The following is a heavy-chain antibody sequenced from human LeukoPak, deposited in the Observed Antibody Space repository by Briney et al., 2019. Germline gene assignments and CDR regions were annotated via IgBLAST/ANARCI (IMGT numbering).Heavy chain of an antibody. CDR2: IYYSGST. V-gene: IGHV4-59*01. D-gene: IGHD6-13*01. CDR1: GGSISSCY. CDR3: ARAAEYSSSWYDYYYYYMDV. J-gene: IGHJ6*03. Sequence: PSETLSLTCTVSGGSISSCYWSWIRQPPGKGLEWIGYIYYSGSTNYNPSLKSRVTISVDTSKNQFSLKLSSVTAADTAVYYCARAAEYSSSWYDYYYYYMDVWGKGTTVTISS.